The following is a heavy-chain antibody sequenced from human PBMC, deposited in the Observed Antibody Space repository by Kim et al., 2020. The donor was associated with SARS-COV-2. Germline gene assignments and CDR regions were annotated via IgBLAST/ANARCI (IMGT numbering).Heavy chain of an antibody. J-gene: IGHJ4*02. Sequence: NYAQKYQGRLTMTRETSISTAYMELSRLRSDDTAVYYCARELQQWLGFDYWGQGTLVTVSS. D-gene: IGHD6-19*01. CDR3: ARELQQWLGFDY. V-gene: IGHV1-2*02.